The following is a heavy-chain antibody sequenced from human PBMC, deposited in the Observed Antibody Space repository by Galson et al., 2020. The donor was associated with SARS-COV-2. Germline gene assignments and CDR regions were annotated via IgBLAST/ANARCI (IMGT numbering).Heavy chain of an antibody. V-gene: IGHV3-11*01. J-gene: IGHJ5*02. D-gene: IGHD6-6*01. Sequence: GGSLRLSCAASGFTFSDYYMSWIRQAPGKGLEWVSYISSSGSTIYYADSVKGRFTISRDNAKNSLYLQMNSLRAEDTAVYYCARDSTLAARRSGGFDPWGQGTLVTVSS. CDR3: ARDSTLAARRSGGFDP. CDR1: GFTFSDYY. CDR2: ISSSGSTI.